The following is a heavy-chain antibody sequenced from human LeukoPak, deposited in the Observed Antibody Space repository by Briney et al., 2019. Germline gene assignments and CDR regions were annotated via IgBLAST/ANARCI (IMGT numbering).Heavy chain of an antibody. D-gene: IGHD6-19*01. V-gene: IGHV3-9*01. J-gene: IGHJ4*02. CDR1: GFIFNDYA. Sequence: GGSLRLSCAGSGFIFNDYAMHWVRQPPGKGLEWVSGISWNSGTIDYADSVRGRFTISRDNAKNSLYLQMDSLRVEDTAFYYCAKDNRRHYTSGPNPDSLHWGQGALVTVSS. CDR2: ISWNSGTI. CDR3: AKDNRRHYTSGPNPDSLH.